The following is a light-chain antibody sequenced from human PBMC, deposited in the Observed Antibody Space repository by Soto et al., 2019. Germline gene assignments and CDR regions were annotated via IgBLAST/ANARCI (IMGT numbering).Light chain of an antibody. CDR1: QSVLYSSNNKNY. V-gene: IGKV4-1*01. J-gene: IGKJ4*01. Sequence: DIVMTQSPDSLAVSLGERATVNCKSSQSVLYSSNNKNYLAWYQQKPGQPPKLLIYWASTRESGVPDRFSGSGSGTDFTITIRSLQAEDVAVYYCQQYYSTPLTFGGWTKVEIK. CDR3: QQYYSTPLT. CDR2: WAS.